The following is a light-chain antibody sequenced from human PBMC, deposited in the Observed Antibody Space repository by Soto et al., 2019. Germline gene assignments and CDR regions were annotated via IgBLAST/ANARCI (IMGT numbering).Light chain of an antibody. Sequence: EIVMTQSPATLSVSPGERATLSCRASQSVSSNLAWYQQKPGQAPRLLIYRASTRATGIPARFSGSGSGTEFTLTICSLQSEDFAVYYCQQYNNLPLTFGGGTKVEIK. CDR3: QQYNNLPLT. CDR2: RAS. V-gene: IGKV3-15*01. J-gene: IGKJ4*01. CDR1: QSVSSN.